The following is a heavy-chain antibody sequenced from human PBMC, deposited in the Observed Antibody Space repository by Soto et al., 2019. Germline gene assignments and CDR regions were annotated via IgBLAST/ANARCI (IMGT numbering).Heavy chain of an antibody. Sequence: PXETLSLTCAVYGVSFSGYYWSWIRQPPGKGLEWIGEINHSGGTNYNPSLKSRVTISVDTSKNQFSLKLSSVTAADTAVYYCAGDSSGWYAYWGQGTLVTVSS. J-gene: IGHJ4*02. V-gene: IGHV4-34*01. CDR2: INHSGGT. D-gene: IGHD6-19*01. CDR1: GVSFSGYY. CDR3: AGDSSGWYAY.